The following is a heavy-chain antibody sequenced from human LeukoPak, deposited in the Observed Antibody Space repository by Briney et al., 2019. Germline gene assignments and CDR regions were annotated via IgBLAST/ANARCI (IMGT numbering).Heavy chain of an antibody. CDR3: ARGIEYSGSGLDY. J-gene: IGHJ4*02. V-gene: IGHV4-30-4*01. CDR2: IYYSGST. D-gene: IGHD6-6*01. CDR1: GGSISSGDYY. Sequence: PSQTLSLTCTVSGGSISSGDYYWSWIRQPPGKGLEWIGYIYYSGSTYYNPSLKSRVTISVDTSKNQFSLKLSSVTAADTAVYYCARGIEYSGSGLDYWGQGTLVTVSS.